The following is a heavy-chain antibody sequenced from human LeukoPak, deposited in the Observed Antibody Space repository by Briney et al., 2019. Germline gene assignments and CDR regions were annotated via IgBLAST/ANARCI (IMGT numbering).Heavy chain of an antibody. V-gene: IGHV3-11*01. CDR2: ISSSGSTI. CDR3: ARHYGDYGPEDY. J-gene: IGHJ4*02. CDR1: GFTFSDYY. Sequence: PGGSLRLSCAASGFTFSDYYMSWIRQAPGKGLEWVSYISSSGSTIYYADSVKGRFTISRDNAKNSLYLQMNSLRSENTAVYYGARHYGDYGPEDYWGQGTLVSVSS. D-gene: IGHD4-17*01.